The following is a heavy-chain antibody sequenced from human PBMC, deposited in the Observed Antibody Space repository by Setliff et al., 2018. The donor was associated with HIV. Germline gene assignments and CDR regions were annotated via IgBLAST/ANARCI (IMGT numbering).Heavy chain of an antibody. Sequence: GESLKISCWGSGYTLNTYWIGWVRQMPGKGLEWMGIIYPGDSDTRYSPSFQGQVTISADKSISTAYLQWRSLQASDTAVYYCARRTRRRGSSYGNIDYWGQGTLVTVSS. J-gene: IGHJ4*02. D-gene: IGHD5-18*01. CDR1: GYTLNTYW. CDR3: ARRTRRRGSSYGNIDY. V-gene: IGHV5-51*01. CDR2: IYPGDSDT.